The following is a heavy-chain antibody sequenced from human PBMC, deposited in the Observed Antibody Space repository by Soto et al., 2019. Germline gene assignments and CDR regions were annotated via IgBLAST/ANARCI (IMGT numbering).Heavy chain of an antibody. CDR1: GGPFSSYA. V-gene: IGHV1-69*06. D-gene: IGHD6-19*01. CDR2: IIPIFGTA. J-gene: IGHJ6*01. Sequence: SVKVCFKASGGPFSSYAISLVRQAPGQGLEWMGGIIPIFGTANYAQKFQGRVTITADKSTSTAYMELSSLRFEDTAVYYCARDRNVAVAAYYYYYGMDVWGQGTTVTVSS. CDR3: ARDRNVAVAAYYYYYGMDV.